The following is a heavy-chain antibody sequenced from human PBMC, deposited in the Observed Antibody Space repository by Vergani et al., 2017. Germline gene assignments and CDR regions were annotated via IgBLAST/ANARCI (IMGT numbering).Heavy chain of an antibody. Sequence: QVQLQQWGAGLLKPSETLSLTCAVYGGSFSGYYWSWIRQPPGKGLEWIGEINHSGSTNYNPSLKSRVTISVDTSKNQFSLKLSSVTAADTAVYYCARVNYDSSGYYLLFDYWGQGTLVTVSS. CDR3: ARVNYDSSGYYLLFDY. CDR2: INHSGST. CDR1: GGSFSGYY. J-gene: IGHJ4*02. V-gene: IGHV4-34*01. D-gene: IGHD3-22*01.